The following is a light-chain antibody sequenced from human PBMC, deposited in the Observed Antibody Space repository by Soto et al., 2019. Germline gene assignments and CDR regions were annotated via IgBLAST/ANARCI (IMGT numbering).Light chain of an antibody. Sequence: DVQMTQSPSSLSASVGDRVTISWGASQSIGRNLNWYQQKPGKAPTLLMLTSSNLQSGVPSRFSGSGSGTDFILTISSLQTEDFATYYCQQSHSTPPTFGQGTKVDI. CDR2: TSS. V-gene: IGKV1-39*01. CDR3: QQSHSTPPT. CDR1: QSIGRN. J-gene: IGKJ1*01.